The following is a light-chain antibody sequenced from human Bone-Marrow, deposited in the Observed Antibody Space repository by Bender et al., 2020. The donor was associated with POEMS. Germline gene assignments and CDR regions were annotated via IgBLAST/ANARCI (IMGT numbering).Light chain of an antibody. CDR1: SSDVGFYNY. CDR2: EVS. CDR3: SSYTSSNYV. Sequence: QSALTQPPSASGSPGQSVTISCTGTSSDVGFYNYVSWYLQHPGKAPKLMLYEVSKRPSGVSNRFSGSKSGNTASLTISGLQAEDEADYYCSSYTSSNYVFGTGTKVTVL. J-gene: IGLJ1*01. V-gene: IGLV2-14*01.